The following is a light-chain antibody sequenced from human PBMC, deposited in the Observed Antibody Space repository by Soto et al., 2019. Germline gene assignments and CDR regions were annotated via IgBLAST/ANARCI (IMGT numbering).Light chain of an antibody. CDR1: QDIDNH. J-gene: IGKJ3*01. V-gene: IGKV1-16*02. CDR3: QQYKTYPYT. CDR2: DAS. Sequence: DIQMTQSPSSLSASVGDRVTISCRASQDIDNHLTWFQQKPGKAPKSLIYDASNLQSGVPAKFSGSGSGTDFTLTISSLQPEDIATYYCQQYKTYPYTFGPGTKVDIK.